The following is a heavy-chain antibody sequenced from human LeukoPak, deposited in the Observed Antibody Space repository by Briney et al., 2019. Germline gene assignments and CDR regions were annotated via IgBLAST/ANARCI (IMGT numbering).Heavy chain of an antibody. Sequence: GGSLRLSCAASGFTFDDYAMHWVRQAPGKGLEWVSGISWNSGSTSYADSVKGRFTISRDNAKNTLYLQMNSLRAEDTAVYYCARGPYSSSPMGWFDPWGQGTLVTVSS. D-gene: IGHD6-6*01. CDR3: ARGPYSSSPMGWFDP. CDR2: ISWNSGST. J-gene: IGHJ5*02. V-gene: IGHV3-9*01. CDR1: GFTFDDYA.